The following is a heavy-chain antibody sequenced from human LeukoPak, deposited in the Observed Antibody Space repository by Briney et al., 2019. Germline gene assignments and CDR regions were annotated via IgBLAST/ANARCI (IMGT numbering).Heavy chain of an antibody. CDR1: GFTFSSYE. J-gene: IGHJ4*02. CDR3: ARDPLSSSSFDL. D-gene: IGHD6-13*01. Sequence: PGGSLRLSCAASGFTFSSYEMNWVRQAPGKGLEWVSYISSRSATIYYADSVKGRFTISRDNAKNSLYLQMNSLRAEDTAVYYCARDPLSSSSFDLWGQGTLVTVSS. CDR2: ISSRSATI. V-gene: IGHV3-48*01.